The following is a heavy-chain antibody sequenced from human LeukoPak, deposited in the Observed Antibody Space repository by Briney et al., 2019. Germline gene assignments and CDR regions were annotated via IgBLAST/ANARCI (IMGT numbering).Heavy chain of an antibody. J-gene: IGHJ4*02. CDR1: GFTFSSYE. Sequence: GGSLRLSCAAPGFTFSSYEMNWVRQAPGKGLVWVSRINSDGSSTSYADSVKGRFTISRDNAKNTLYLQMNSLRAEDTAIYYCATYRQVLLPFESWGQGTLVTVSS. D-gene: IGHD2-8*02. CDR2: INSDGSST. CDR3: ATYRQVLLPFES. V-gene: IGHV3-74*01.